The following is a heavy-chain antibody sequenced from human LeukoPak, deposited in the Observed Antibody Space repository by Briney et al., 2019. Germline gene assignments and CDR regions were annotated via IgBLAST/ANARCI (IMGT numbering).Heavy chain of an antibody. CDR2: ISWNSGSI. D-gene: IGHD1-26*01. Sequence: GGSLRLSCAASGFTFDDYAMHWVRQAPGKGLEWVSGISWNSGSIGYADSVKGRFTISRDNAKNSLYLQTNGLRAEDTAVYYCARDPGSGSSSNYYFDYWGQGTLVTVSP. J-gene: IGHJ4*02. CDR3: ARDPGSGSSSNYYFDY. V-gene: IGHV3-9*01. CDR1: GFTFDDYA.